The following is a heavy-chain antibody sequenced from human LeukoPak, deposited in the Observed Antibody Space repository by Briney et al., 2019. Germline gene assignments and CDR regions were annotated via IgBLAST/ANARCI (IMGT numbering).Heavy chain of an antibody. CDR1: GYTFTSYY. J-gene: IGHJ5*02. CDR3: ARDTTEDYYDSSASTGAFDP. Sequence: ASVKVSCKASGYTFTSYYMHWVRQAPGQGLEWMGIINPSGGSTSYAQKFQGGVTMTRDMSTSTVYMELSSLRSEDTAVYYCARDTTEDYYDSSASTGAFDPWGQGTLVTVSS. D-gene: IGHD3-22*01. CDR2: INPSGGST. V-gene: IGHV1-46*01.